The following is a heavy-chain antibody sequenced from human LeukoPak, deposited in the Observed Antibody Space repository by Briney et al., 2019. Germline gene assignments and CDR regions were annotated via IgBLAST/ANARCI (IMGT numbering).Heavy chain of an antibody. J-gene: IGHJ1*01. CDR2: IHHSGST. CDR3: AGWVWTVSRVEYFGN. CDR1: GGSMSSYY. Sequence: PSESLSLTCTVSGGSMSSYYWSWVRQPPGKGLEWIGNIHHSGSTNYHPSLKSRITMSIDTSKNLFSLNLSSVTAADTAVYYCAGWVWTVSRVEYFGNWGHGIPVTVSS. D-gene: IGHD3/OR15-3a*01. V-gene: IGHV4-59*01.